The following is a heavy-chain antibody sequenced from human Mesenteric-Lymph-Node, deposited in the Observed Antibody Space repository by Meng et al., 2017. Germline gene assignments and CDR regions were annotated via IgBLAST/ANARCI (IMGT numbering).Heavy chain of an antibody. Sequence: QITLKESGPTLVKPTQTLTLTCTFSGFSLSTSGVGVGWIRQPPGKALEWHALIYWDDEKRYSPSLKSRLTITKDTSKNQVVLTMTNMDPVDTATYSCAHSRAYSSTWNWFDPWGQGTLVTVSS. V-gene: IGHV2-5*02. CDR3: AHSRAYSSTWNWFDP. J-gene: IGHJ5*02. CDR1: GFSLSTSGVG. CDR2: IYWDDEK. D-gene: IGHD6-13*01.